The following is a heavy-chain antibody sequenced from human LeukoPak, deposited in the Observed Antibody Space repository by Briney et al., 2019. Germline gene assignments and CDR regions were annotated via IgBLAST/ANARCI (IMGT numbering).Heavy chain of an antibody. CDR2: IYSGGST. J-gene: IGHJ4*02. CDR3: ARSGIAAAGPFDS. CDR1: GFTFSSYT. Sequence: GGSLRLSCAASGFTFSSYTMNWVRQAPGKGLEWVSVIYSGGSTYYADSVKGRFTISRDNSKNTLYLQMNSLRAEDTAVYYCARSGIAAAGPFDSWGQGTLVTVSS. V-gene: IGHV3-66*01. D-gene: IGHD6-13*01.